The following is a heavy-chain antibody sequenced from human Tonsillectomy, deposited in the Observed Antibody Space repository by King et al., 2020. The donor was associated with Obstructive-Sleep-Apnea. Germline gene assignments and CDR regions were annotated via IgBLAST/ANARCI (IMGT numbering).Heavy chain of an antibody. CDR3: AKDKNSGWYMDYFDY. V-gene: IGHV3-9*01. CDR1: GFTFDDYA. CDR2: ISWNSGSI. Sequence: DVQLVESGGGLVQPGRSLRLSCAASGFTFDDYAMHWVRQGPGKGLEWVSGISWNSGSIGYADSVKGRFTISRDNAKNSLHLQINSLRPEDTALYYCAKDKNSGWYMDYFDYWGQGTLVTVAS. D-gene: IGHD6-19*01. J-gene: IGHJ4*02.